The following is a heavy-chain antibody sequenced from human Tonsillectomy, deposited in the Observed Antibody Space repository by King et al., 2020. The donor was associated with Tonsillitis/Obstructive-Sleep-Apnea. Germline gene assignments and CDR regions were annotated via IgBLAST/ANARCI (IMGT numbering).Heavy chain of an antibody. CDR3: ARVQYYGSGSYPYWYFDL. D-gene: IGHD3-10*01. CDR2: INHRGST. V-gene: IGHV4-34*01. J-gene: IGHJ2*01. CDR1: GGSFSDYY. Sequence: HVQLQQWGAGLLKPSETLSLTCAVYGGSFSDYYWSWIRQPPGKGLEWIGEINHRGSTNYKSSLKSRVTISVDTSKNQFSLKLSSVTAADTAVYYCARVQYYGSGSYPYWYFDLWGRGTLVTVSS.